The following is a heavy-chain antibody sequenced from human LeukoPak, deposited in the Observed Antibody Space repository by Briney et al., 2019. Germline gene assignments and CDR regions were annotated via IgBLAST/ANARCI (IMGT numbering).Heavy chain of an antibody. CDR1: GYTFTGYY. CDR3: ASLLSYGSGSSYFDY. J-gene: IGHJ4*02. Sequence: ASVKVSCKASGYTFTGYYMHWVRQAPGHGLEWLGWINPNSGGTNYAQKFQGRVTMTRDTSISTAYMELSRLRSDDTAVYYCASLLSYGSGSSYFDYWGQGTLVTVSS. D-gene: IGHD3-10*01. V-gene: IGHV1-2*02. CDR2: INPNSGGT.